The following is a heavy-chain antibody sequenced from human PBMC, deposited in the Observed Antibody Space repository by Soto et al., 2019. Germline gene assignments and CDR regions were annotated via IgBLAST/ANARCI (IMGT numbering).Heavy chain of an antibody. D-gene: IGHD5-12*01. J-gene: IGHJ6*02. Sequence: GGSLRLSCSASGFTVSINYMSWVRQAPGKGLEWVSVIYSGGSTYYADSVKGRFTISRDNSKNTLYLQMNSLRAEDTAVYYCARMLTSRDGYNYDYYYGMDVWGQGTTVTVSS. CDR3: ARMLTSRDGYNYDYYYGMDV. CDR2: IYSGGST. V-gene: IGHV3-53*01. CDR1: GFTVSINY.